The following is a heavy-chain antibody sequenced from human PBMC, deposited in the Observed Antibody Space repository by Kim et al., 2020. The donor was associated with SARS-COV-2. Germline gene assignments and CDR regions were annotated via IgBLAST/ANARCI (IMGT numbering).Heavy chain of an antibody. CDR2: INHSGST. D-gene: IGHD3-3*01. CDR3: ARGTTYYDFWSGYSLGQKKYYFDY. Sequence: SETLSLTCAVYGGSFSGYYWSWIRQPPGKGLEWIGEINHSGSTNYNPSLKSRVTISVDTSKNQFSLKLSSVTAADTAVYYCARGTTYYDFWSGYSLGQKKYYFDYWGQGTLVTVSS. J-gene: IGHJ4*02. V-gene: IGHV4-34*01. CDR1: GGSFSGYY.